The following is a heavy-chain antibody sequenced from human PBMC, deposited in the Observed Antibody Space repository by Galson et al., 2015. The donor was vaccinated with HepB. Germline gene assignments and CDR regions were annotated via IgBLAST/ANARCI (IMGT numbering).Heavy chain of an antibody. J-gene: IGHJ4*02. Sequence: ETLSLTCTVSGGSVSSGSYYWSWMRQPPGEGLEWIGYVYYSGSTNYNPSLKSRVTVSMDRPKNQFSLKLTSVTAADTAVYYCARGSSPYSSGHFDYWGQGTLVTVSS. CDR3: ARGSSPYSSGHFDY. CDR2: VYYSGST. CDR1: GGSVSSGSYY. V-gene: IGHV4-61*01. D-gene: IGHD5-18*01.